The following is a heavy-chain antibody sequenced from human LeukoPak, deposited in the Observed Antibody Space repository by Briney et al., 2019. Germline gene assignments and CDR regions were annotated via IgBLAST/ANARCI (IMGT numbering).Heavy chain of an antibody. CDR2: INPNSGGT. Sequence: ASVKVSCKASGYTFTGYYMHWVRQAPGQGLEWMGWINPNSGGTNYAQKFQGRVTMTRDTSISTAYMELSRLRSDDTAAYYCARERALGYCTNGVCPYFDYWGQGTLVTVSS. CDR3: ARERALGYCTNGVCPYFDY. CDR1: GYTFTGYY. J-gene: IGHJ4*02. D-gene: IGHD2-8*01. V-gene: IGHV1-2*02.